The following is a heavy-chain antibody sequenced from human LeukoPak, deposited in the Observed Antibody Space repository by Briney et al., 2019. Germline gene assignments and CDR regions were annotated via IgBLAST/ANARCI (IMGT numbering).Heavy chain of an antibody. CDR1: RGSISSYY. Sequence: SETLSLTCAVSRGSISSYYWSWIRQPPGKGLEWIGYIYYSGSTNYNPSLKSRVTISVDTSKNQFSLKLSSVTAADTAVYYCVGQPMITFGRFDPWGQGTLVTVSS. CDR2: IYYSGST. D-gene: IGHD3-16*01. CDR3: VGQPMITFGRFDP. V-gene: IGHV4-59*01. J-gene: IGHJ5*02.